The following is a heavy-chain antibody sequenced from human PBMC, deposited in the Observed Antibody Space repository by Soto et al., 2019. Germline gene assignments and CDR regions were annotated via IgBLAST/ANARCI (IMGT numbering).Heavy chain of an antibody. J-gene: IGHJ4*02. V-gene: IGHV4-28*01. CDR1: GYSISSSNW. CDR2: IYYSGST. Sequence: ETLSLTCAVSGYSISSSNWWGWIRQPPGKGLEWIGYIYYSGSTYYNPSLKSRVTMSVDTSKNQFSLKLSSVTAVDTAVYYCARMSRDFWSGYYLDYWGQGTLVTVSS. D-gene: IGHD3-3*01. CDR3: ARMSRDFWSGYYLDY.